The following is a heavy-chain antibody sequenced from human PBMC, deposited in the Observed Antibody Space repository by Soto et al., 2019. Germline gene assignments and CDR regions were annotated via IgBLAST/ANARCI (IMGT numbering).Heavy chain of an antibody. J-gene: IGHJ6*02. CDR3: AKGLTGAPYYGMDV. CDR1: GITFSSYA. Sequence: EVQLLESGAGLVQPGGSLSLSCAASGITFSSYAMSWVRLAPGKALEWVSAITGSGGRTYYADSVKGRFTISRDNSKNTLYLQLNSLRAEDTAVYYCAKGLTGAPYYGMDVWGQGTTVTVSS. D-gene: IGHD7-27*01. CDR2: ITGSGGRT. V-gene: IGHV3-23*01.